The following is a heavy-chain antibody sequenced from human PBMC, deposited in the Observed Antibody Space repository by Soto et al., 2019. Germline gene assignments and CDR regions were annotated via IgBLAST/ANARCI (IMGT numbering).Heavy chain of an antibody. V-gene: IGHV4-34*01. CDR3: ARGIGYCSSINCYSSRRLRFDS. J-gene: IGHJ4*02. CDR1: GGSFSGYY. D-gene: IGHD2-2*01. CDR2: VNNSGTT. Sequence: QGQLQQWGSGLLKTSETLSLTCAFYGGSFSGYYWTWIRQSPEKGLEWLGEVNNSGTTYYNPSLKNRVTISIHTPKNQFSLKMSSMTAADTSVYYCARGIGYCSSINCYSSRRLRFDSWGQGTLVTVSS.